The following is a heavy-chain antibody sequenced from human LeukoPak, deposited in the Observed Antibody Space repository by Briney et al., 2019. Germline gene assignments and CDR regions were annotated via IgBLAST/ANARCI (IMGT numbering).Heavy chain of an antibody. Sequence: SETLSLTCTVSGGSISSYSWSWSWERPGGGLGWGGYLYYSARTNSNPSLQSRVTISVDPSKNQFSLTLSSVTATDTAVYYCARGRLKARPDPIDYWGERTLVTVSS. J-gene: IGHJ4*02. CDR2: LYYSART. CDR1: GGSISSYS. V-gene: IGHV4-59*01. D-gene: IGHD3-16*01. CDR3: ARGRLKARPDPIDY.